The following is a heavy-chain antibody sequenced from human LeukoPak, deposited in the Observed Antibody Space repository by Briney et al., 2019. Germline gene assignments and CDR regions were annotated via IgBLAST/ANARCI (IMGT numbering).Heavy chain of an antibody. CDR3: ARENSLGMDV. CDR2: ISTGGGNT. CDR1: GFTFSSYT. V-gene: IGHV3-23*01. D-gene: IGHD2-21*01. Sequence: GGSLRLSCTASGFTFSSYTMSWVRQAPGKGLKWVSTISTGGGNTYYADSVKGRFTISRDNSKNTLYLQMNSLRAEDTAVYYCARENSLGMDVWGQGTTVTVSS. J-gene: IGHJ6*02.